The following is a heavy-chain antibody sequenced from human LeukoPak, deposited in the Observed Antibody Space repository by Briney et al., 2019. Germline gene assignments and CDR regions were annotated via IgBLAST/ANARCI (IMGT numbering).Heavy chain of an antibody. Sequence: SETLSLTCTVSGGSISSYYWSWIRQPPGKGLEWIGYIYTSGSTNYNPSLKSRVTISVDTSKNQFSLKLSSVTAADTAVYYCASGGKYYDFWSGYLPYYYYMDVWGKGPRSPSP. J-gene: IGHJ6*03. D-gene: IGHD3-3*01. CDR1: GGSISSYY. CDR3: ASGGKYYDFWSGYLPYYYYMDV. V-gene: IGHV4-4*09. CDR2: IYTSGST.